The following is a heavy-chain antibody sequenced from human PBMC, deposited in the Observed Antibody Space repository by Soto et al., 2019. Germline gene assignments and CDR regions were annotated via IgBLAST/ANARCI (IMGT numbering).Heavy chain of an antibody. D-gene: IGHD6-6*01. CDR3: ATRSIAAFNWFDP. V-gene: IGHV1-69*13. Sequence: SVKVSCKASGGTFSSYAISWVRQAPGQGLEWMGGIIPIFGTANYAQKFQGRVTITADESTSTAHMELSSLRSEDTAVYYCATRSIAAFNWFDPWGQGTLVTVSS. CDR1: GGTFSSYA. CDR2: IIPIFGTA. J-gene: IGHJ5*02.